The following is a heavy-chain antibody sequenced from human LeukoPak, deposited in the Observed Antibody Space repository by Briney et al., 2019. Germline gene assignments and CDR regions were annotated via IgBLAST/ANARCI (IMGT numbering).Heavy chain of an antibody. V-gene: IGHV1-2*04. J-gene: IGHJ4*02. Sequence: GASVKVSCKASGYTFTGYYMHWVRQAPGQGLEWMGWINPNSGGTNYAQKFQGWVTMTRDTSISTAYMELSRLRSDDTAVYYCARSGPAPTVLDFDYWGQGTLVTVSS. CDR1: GYTFTGYY. CDR2: INPNSGGT. D-gene: IGHD4-17*01. CDR3: ARSGPAPTVLDFDY.